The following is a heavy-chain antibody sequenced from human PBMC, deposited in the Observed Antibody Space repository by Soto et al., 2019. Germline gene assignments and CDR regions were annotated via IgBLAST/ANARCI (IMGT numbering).Heavy chain of an antibody. D-gene: IGHD6-13*01. J-gene: IGHJ6*03. V-gene: IGHV4-59*01. CDR1: GGSISSYY. Sequence: SETLSLTCTVSGGSISSYYWSWIRQPPGKGLEWIGYIYYSGSTNYNPSLKSRVTISVDTSKNQFSLKLSSVTAADTAVYYCARDGETYSMGYYYYMDVWCKGTTVTVSS. CDR3: ARDGETYSMGYYYYMDV. CDR2: IYYSGST.